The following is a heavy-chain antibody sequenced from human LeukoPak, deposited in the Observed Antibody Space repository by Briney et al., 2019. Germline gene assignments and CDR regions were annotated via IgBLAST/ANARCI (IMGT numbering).Heavy chain of an antibody. J-gene: IGHJ4*02. V-gene: IGHV3-21*01. Sequence: GESLRLSCAASGFTFSTYSMNWVRQAPGKGLEWVSSISSSSSYIYYADSVKGRFTISRDNSKNTLYLQMNSLRAEDTAVYYCARDSTVTTAFGDYWGQGTLVTVSS. CDR1: GFTFSTYS. CDR3: ARDSTVTTAFGDY. CDR2: ISSSSSYI. D-gene: IGHD4-17*01.